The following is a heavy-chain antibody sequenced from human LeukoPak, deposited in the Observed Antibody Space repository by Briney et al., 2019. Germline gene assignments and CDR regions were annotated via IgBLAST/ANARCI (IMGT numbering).Heavy chain of an antibody. Sequence: GGSLRLSCAASGFTFSTYDMHWVRQAPGKGLEWVAIISYDGSDKYYADSVKGRFTISRDNSKNTLYLQMNSLRADDTAVYYCAKRFGEGEFDYWGHGTLVTVSS. V-gene: IGHV3-30*18. CDR2: ISYDGSDK. CDR1: GFTFSTYD. J-gene: IGHJ4*01. CDR3: AKRFGEGEFDY. D-gene: IGHD3-10*01.